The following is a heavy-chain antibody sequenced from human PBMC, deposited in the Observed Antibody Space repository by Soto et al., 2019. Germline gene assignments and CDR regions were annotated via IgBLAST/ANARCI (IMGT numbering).Heavy chain of an antibody. Sequence: PGGSLRLSCAASGFTFSNAWVNWVRQAPGKGLERIGRIKSKVDGGTTEYAAPVKVRFNISRDDSKKTLYLQMKSLKTEDTAVYFCTTDLALTHNHQYFGMDVWGQGTTVTVSS. D-gene: IGHD1-1*01. CDR3: TTDLALTHNHQYFGMDV. CDR1: GFTFSNAW. CDR2: IKSKVDGGTT. V-gene: IGHV3-15*01. J-gene: IGHJ6*02.